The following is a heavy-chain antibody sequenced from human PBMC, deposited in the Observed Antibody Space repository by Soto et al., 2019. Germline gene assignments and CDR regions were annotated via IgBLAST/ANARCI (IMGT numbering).Heavy chain of an antibody. Sequence: GASVKVSCKASGGTFSSYTISWVRQAPGQGLEWMGRIIPILGIANYAQKFQGRVTITADKSTSTAYMELSSLRSEDTAVYYCARLYDFWSGPYNWFDPWGQGTLVTVSS. CDR2: IIPILGIA. J-gene: IGHJ5*02. V-gene: IGHV1-69*02. D-gene: IGHD3-3*01. CDR3: ARLYDFWSGPYNWFDP. CDR1: GGTFSSYT.